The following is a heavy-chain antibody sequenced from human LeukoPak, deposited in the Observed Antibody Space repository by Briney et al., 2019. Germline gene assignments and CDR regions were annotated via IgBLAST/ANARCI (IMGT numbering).Heavy chain of an antibody. Sequence: ASVKVSCKASGYTFTSYGISWVRQAPGQGLEWMGWISAYNGNTNYAQKLQGRVTMTTDTSTSTAYMELRSLRCDDTAVYYCAREDGELSYYYYYGMDVWGQETTVTVSS. J-gene: IGHJ6*02. CDR2: ISAYNGNT. D-gene: IGHD3-16*02. V-gene: IGHV1-18*01. CDR3: AREDGELSYYYYYGMDV. CDR1: GYTFTSYG.